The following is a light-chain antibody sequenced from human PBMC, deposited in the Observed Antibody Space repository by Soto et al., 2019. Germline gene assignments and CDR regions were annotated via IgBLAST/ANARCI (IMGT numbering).Light chain of an antibody. Sequence: EIVLTQSPGTLSLSPGERATLSCRASQSVSSNYLAWYQQKFGQAPRLLIYGASNSATGIPDRVRGSGAGADFTLAMSRLEPEDFAVYYCHQYGSSPWTFGEGTKVEIK. J-gene: IGKJ1*01. V-gene: IGKV3-20*01. CDR3: HQYGSSPWT. CDR1: QSVSSNY. CDR2: GAS.